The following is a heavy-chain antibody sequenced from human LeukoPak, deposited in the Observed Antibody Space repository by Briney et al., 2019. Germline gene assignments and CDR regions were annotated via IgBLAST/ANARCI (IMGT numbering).Heavy chain of an antibody. J-gene: IGHJ6*03. Sequence: GGSLRLSCAASGFTFSDYYMTWIRQAPGKGLEWVSYITGSGSTIYYADSVKGRFTIPRDNAKSSLYLQMNSLRAEDTAVYYCARTPPYDFWSGYYERNYYYYMDVWGSGTTVTVSS. CDR2: ITGSGSTI. D-gene: IGHD3-3*01. CDR1: GFTFSDYY. CDR3: ARTPPYDFWSGYYERNYYYYMDV. V-gene: IGHV3-11*01.